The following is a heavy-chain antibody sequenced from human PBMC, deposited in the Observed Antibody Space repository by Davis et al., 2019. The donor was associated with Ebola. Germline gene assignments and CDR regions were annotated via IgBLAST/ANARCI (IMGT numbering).Heavy chain of an antibody. CDR2: IHTGGTA. Sequence: GESLKISCVDSGLTFSNYDMSWVRQAPGKGLEWVSLIHTGGTAYAESVRGRFTISRDTSKNTLFLQMDSLTAGDTAMYYCASVGIRITNDYWGQGTLVTVSS. CDR3: ASVGIRITNDY. V-gene: IGHV3-53*01. D-gene: IGHD3-16*01. J-gene: IGHJ4*02. CDR1: GLTFSNYD.